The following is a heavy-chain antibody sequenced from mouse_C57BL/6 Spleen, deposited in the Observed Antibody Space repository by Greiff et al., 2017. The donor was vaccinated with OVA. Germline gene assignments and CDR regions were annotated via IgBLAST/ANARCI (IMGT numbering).Heavy chain of an antibody. J-gene: IGHJ3*01. CDR2: IWSGGST. CDR3: ASSYGNYDGRFAY. Sequence: QVQLKESGPGLVQPSQSLSITCTVSGFSLTSYGVHWVRQSPGKGLEWLGVIWSGGSTDYNAAFMSRLSITKDNSKSQVFFKMNSLQADDTAIYYCASSYGNYDGRFAYWGQGTLVTVSA. V-gene: IGHV2-5*01. CDR1: GFSLTSYG. D-gene: IGHD2-1*01.